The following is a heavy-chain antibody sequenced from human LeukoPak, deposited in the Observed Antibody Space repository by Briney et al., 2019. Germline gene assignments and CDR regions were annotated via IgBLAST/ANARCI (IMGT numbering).Heavy chain of an antibody. J-gene: IGHJ4*02. Sequence: PGGSLRLSCAASGFTFSSYSMNWVRQAPGKGLEWVSSISSSSSYIYYADSVKGRFTISRDNAKNSLYLQMNSLRAEDTAVYYCARASHGDPYYFDYWGQGTLVTVSS. D-gene: IGHD4-17*01. CDR3: ARASHGDPYYFDY. CDR1: GFTFSSYS. CDR2: ISSSSSYI. V-gene: IGHV3-21*01.